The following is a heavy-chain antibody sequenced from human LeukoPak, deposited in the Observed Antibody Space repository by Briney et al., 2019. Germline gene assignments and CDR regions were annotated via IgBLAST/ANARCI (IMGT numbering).Heavy chain of an antibody. Sequence: GGSLRLSCAASGFTFSSYAMHWVRQAPGKGLEWVAVISYDGSNKYYADSVKGRFTISRDNSKNTLYLQMNSLRAEDTAVYYCATGGSGWFPYFDYWGQGTLVTVSS. J-gene: IGHJ4*02. CDR3: ATGGSGWFPYFDY. V-gene: IGHV3-30*04. D-gene: IGHD6-19*01. CDR1: GFTFSSYA. CDR2: ISYDGSNK.